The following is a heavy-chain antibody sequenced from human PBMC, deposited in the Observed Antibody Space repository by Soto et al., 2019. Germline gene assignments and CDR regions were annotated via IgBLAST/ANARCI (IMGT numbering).Heavy chain of an antibody. V-gene: IGHV4-59*08. Sequence: SETLSLTCTVSGGSISSYYWSWIRQPPGKGLEWIGYIYYSGSTNYNPSLKSRVTISVDTYRNQFSLKLSSVTAADTAVYFCVRHRVLTVYAEFDYWGQGTLVTVSS. CDR1: GGSISSYY. D-gene: IGHD2-8*01. CDR2: IYYSGST. CDR3: VRHRVLTVYAEFDY. J-gene: IGHJ4*02.